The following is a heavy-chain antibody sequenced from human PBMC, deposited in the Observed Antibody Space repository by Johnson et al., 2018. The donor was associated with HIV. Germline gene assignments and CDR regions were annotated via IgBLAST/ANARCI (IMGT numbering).Heavy chain of an antibody. CDR1: GFTFSSYA. V-gene: IGHV3-23*04. J-gene: IGHJ3*02. D-gene: IGHD5-18*01. CDR3: ARWIQLWVAFDI. CDR2: ISGSGGST. Sequence: EQLVESGGGLVQPGGSLRLSCAASGFTFSSYAMSWVRQAPGKGLEWVSAISGSGGSTYYAASVKGRFTISRDNSKNTLYLQMNSLGAEDTAVYYCARWIQLWVAFDIWGQGTMVTVSS.